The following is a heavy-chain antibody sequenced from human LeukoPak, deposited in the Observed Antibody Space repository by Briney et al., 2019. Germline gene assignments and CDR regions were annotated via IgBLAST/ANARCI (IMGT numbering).Heavy chain of an antibody. CDR1: GGSISSSSYY. V-gene: IGHV4-39*07. CDR3: ARLKNYYYCMDV. Sequence: SETLSLTCTVSGGSISSSSYYWGWIRQPPGKGLEWIGEINHSGSTNYNPSLKSRVTISVDTSKNQFSLKLSSVTAADTAVYYCARLKNYYYCMDVWGKGTTVTVSS. CDR2: INHSGST. J-gene: IGHJ6*03.